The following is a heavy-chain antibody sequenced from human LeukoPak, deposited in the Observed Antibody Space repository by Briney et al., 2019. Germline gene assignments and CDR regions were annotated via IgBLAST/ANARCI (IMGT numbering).Heavy chain of an antibody. J-gene: IGHJ4*02. CDR2: INPNSGGT. Sequence: ALVKVPCKTSGYTFTDYYIFWVRQAPGQGLEWMGWINPNSGGTKYAQKFHGRVTMARDMSISRAYMELTSLTSDDTAIYYCARYKGGSNNLDYWGQGTLVTVSS. CDR1: GYTFTDYY. V-gene: IGHV1-2*02. CDR3: ARYKGGSNNLDY. D-gene: IGHD1-26*01.